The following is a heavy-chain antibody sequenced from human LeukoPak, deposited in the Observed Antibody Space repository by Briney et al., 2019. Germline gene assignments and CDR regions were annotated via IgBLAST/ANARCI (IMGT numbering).Heavy chain of an antibody. CDR1: GFTFSSHA. CDR2: ISRSGTNT. Sequence: GGSLRLSCAASGFTFSSHAMSWVRQAPGMGLEWVAAISRSGTNTYYVDSVKGRFTISRDSSKNTLHLQMDSLRAEDTAVYYCAKGWPVSGDHYSPFDYRGQGTLVTVSS. J-gene: IGHJ4*02. CDR3: AKGWPVSGDHYSPFDY. D-gene: IGHD4-11*01. V-gene: IGHV3-23*01.